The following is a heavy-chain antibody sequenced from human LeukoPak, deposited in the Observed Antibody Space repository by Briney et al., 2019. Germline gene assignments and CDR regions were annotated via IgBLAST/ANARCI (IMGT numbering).Heavy chain of an antibody. CDR2: IKSKTDDGTT. D-gene: IGHD1/OR15-1a*01. V-gene: IGHV3-15*01. J-gene: IGHJ5*02. CDR1: GFTFSNAR. CDR3: GTFNWFDP. Sequence: PGGSLRLSCAASGFTFSNARMSWVRQAPGKGLAWVGRIKSKTDDGTTDYAAPVKGRFTISRDDSKNTLYLQMNSLKTEDTAVYYCGTFNWFDPWGQGTLVTVSS.